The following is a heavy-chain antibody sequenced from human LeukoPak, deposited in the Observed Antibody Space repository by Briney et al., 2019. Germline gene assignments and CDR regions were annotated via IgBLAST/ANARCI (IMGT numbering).Heavy chain of an antibody. D-gene: IGHD6-13*01. CDR1: GYTFTGYY. CDR3: ARVLPGDSSSYLFDY. J-gene: IGHJ4*02. V-gene: IGHV1-2*02. Sequence: AAVKVSCKASGYTFTGYYMHWVRQAPGQGLVWMGWINPNSGGTNYAQKFQGRVTMTRDTSISTAYMELSRLRSDDTAVYYCARVLPGDSSSYLFDYWGQGTLVTVSS. CDR2: INPNSGGT.